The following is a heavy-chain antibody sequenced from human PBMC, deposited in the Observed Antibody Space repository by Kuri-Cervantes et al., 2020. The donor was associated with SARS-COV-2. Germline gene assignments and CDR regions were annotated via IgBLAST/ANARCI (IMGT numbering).Heavy chain of an antibody. CDR3: ARDRGWLSL. CDR1: GGSISSSSYY. V-gene: IGHV4-30-2*01. Sequence: SCTVSGGSISSSSYYWGWIRQPPGKGLEWIGYIYHSGSTYYNPSLKSRVTISVDRSKNQFSLKLSSVTAADTAVYYCARDRGWLSLWGQGTLVTVSS. J-gene: IGHJ4*02. CDR2: IYHSGST. D-gene: IGHD3-22*01.